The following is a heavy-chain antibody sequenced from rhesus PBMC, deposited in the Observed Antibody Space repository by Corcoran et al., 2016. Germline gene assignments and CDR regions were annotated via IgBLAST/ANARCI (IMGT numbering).Heavy chain of an antibody. J-gene: IGHJ2*01. CDR1: GGSISSNY. V-gene: IGHV4-173*01. CDR3: ARDWAYNWNYGYFDL. Sequence: QLQLQESGPGLVKPSETLSLTCAVSGGSISSNYWSWIRQPPGKGLEWIGRISGSGGSTDYNPSLMSRVTISTDTSKNQFSLKLSSVTAADTAVYYCARDWAYNWNYGYFDLWGPGTPITISS. D-gene: IGHD1-26*01. CDR2: ISGSGGST.